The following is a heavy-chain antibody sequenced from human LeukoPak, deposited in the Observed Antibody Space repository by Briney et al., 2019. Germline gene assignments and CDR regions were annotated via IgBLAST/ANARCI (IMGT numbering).Heavy chain of an antibody. J-gene: IGHJ6*02. CDR3: ARDRVAILVREVNYYYGMDV. D-gene: IGHD3-9*01. V-gene: IGHV1-69*01. CDR1: GGTFSSYA. Sequence: SVKVSCKASGGTFSSYAISWVRQAPGQGLEWMGGIIPIFGTANYAQKFQGRVTITADESTSTAYMELSSLRSEDTAVYYCARDRVAILVREVNYYYGMDVWGQGTTVTVSS. CDR2: IIPIFGTA.